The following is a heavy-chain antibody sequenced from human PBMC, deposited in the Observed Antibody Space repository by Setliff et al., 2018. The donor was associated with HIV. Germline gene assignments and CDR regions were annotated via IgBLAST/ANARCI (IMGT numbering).Heavy chain of an antibody. D-gene: IGHD4-17*01. V-gene: IGHV4-38-2*01. Sequence: SETLSLTCAVSGYSIRDNFFWGWVRQPPGKGLEWIGSIFYTGITYYNPSLKSRVTISVDTSQNQFSLKLSSVTAADTAIYYCARRIYGNNPYFDYWSQGTLVTVSS. CDR3: ARRIYGNNPYFDY. J-gene: IGHJ4*02. CDR1: GYSIRDNFF. CDR2: IFYTGIT.